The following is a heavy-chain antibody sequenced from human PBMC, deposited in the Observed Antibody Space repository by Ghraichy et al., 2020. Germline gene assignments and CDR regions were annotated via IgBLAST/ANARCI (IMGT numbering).Heavy chain of an antibody. CDR3: VRADGSGSFYY. D-gene: IGHD3-10*01. V-gene: IGHV3-21*01. Sequence: GESLNISCATSGFNLGVYTMNWLRWAPNEGVEWVSSISSDSSRIYYADSVRGRFTISRDNAMNSVYLQMNSLTVEDTAMYYCVRADGSGSFYYWGQGTQVTVSS. J-gene: IGHJ4*02. CDR1: GFNLGVYT. CDR2: ISSDSSRI.